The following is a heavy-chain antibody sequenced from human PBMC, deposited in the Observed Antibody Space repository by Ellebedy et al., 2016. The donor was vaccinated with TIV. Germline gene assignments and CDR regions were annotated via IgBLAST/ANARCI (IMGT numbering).Heavy chain of an antibody. Sequence: GESLKISCAASGFTFSSYDMHWVRQATGKGLEWVSAIGTAGDTYYPGSVKGRFTISRENAKNSLYLQMNSLRAGDTAVYYCARAPRVVTLGWYFDLWGRGTLVTVSS. V-gene: IGHV3-13*01. CDR3: ARAPRVVTLGWYFDL. J-gene: IGHJ2*01. CDR1: GFTFSSYD. CDR2: IGTAGDT. D-gene: IGHD3-3*01.